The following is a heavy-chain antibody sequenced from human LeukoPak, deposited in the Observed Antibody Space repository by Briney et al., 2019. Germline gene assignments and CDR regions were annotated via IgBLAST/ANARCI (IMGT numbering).Heavy chain of an antibody. CDR1: GGSFSGYY. CDR2: INHSGSS. V-gene: IGHV4-34*01. Sequence: SETLSLTCAVYGGSFSGYYWSWIRQPPGKGLEWIGEINHSGSSNYNPSLKSRVTISVDTSKNQFSLKPSSVTAADTAVYYCARGGDSSGYYLLDAFDIWGQGTMVTVSS. D-gene: IGHD3-22*01. CDR3: ARGGDSSGYYLLDAFDI. J-gene: IGHJ3*02.